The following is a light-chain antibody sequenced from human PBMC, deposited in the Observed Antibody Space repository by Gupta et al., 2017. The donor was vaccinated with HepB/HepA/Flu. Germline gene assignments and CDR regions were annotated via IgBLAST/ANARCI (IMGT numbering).Light chain of an antibody. Sequence: QSVLTQPPSVPRAPGQRVTISCTGSSSNIGAGYDVHWYQQLPGTAPKLLIYGNSNRPSGVPDRFSGSKSGTSASLAITGLQAEDEADYYCQSYDSSLSGVVFGGGTKLTVL. CDR3: QSYDSSLSGVV. J-gene: IGLJ2*01. V-gene: IGLV1-40*01. CDR1: SSNIGAGYD. CDR2: GNS.